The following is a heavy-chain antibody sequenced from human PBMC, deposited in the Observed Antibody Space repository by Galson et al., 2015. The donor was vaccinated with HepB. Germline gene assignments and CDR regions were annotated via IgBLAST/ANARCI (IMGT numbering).Heavy chain of an antibody. CDR1: GFTFSNYG. V-gene: IGHV3-30*18. CDR2: TSYDGSKK. J-gene: IGHJ4*02. CDR3: AKDRVGSGFYDNFHY. Sequence: SLRLSCAASGFTFSNYGMHWVRQAPGKGLEWVAVTSYDGSKKYYGDSVKGRFTISRDNSKNTLYLQMNSLRAEDTAVYYCAKDRVGSGFYDNFHYWGQGTLVTVSS. D-gene: IGHD3-22*01.